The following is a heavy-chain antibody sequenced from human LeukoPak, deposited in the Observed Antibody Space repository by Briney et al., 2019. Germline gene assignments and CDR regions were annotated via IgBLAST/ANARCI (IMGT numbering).Heavy chain of an antibody. CDR3: ARNQPYDFWSGYYNNWFDP. Sequence: PSETLSLTCTVSGGSISSYYWSWIRQPPGKGLEWIGYIYYSGSTNYNPSLKSRVTISVDTSKNQFSPKLSTVTAADTAVYYCARNQPYDFWSGYYNNWFDPWGQGTLVTVSS. J-gene: IGHJ5*02. CDR2: IYYSGST. CDR1: GGSISSYY. D-gene: IGHD3-3*01. V-gene: IGHV4-59*01.